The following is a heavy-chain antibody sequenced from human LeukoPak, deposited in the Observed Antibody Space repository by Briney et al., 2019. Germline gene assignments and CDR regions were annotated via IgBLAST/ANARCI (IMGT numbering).Heavy chain of an antibody. CDR2: ISHDGSNE. V-gene: IGHV3-30*18. CDR1: GFTFSSYG. J-gene: IGHJ4*02. CDR3: AKGALLWFGESMALDF. Sequence: GGSLRLSCAASGFTFSSYGMHWVRQAPGKGLEWVAVISHDGSNEYYAASVKGRFTISRDTSKNTLYLQMNSLRAEDTAVYYCAKGALLWFGESMALDFWGQGTLVTVSS. D-gene: IGHD3-10*01.